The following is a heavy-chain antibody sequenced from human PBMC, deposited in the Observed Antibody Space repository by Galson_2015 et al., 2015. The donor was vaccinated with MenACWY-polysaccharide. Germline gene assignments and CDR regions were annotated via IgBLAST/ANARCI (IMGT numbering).Heavy chain of an antibody. CDR1: GGSISSYY. CDR3: ARGLIRFDYYGMDV. CDR2: IYTIGNT. Sequence: ETLSRTCPGSGGSISSYYWSWIRPPAGKGLEWIGRIYTIGNTAYNPSLTSRTTVSVDTSKNHFSLTLTAMTAADTAVYYCARGLIRFDYYGMDVWGQGTTVTVSS. V-gene: IGHV4-4*07. D-gene: IGHD3-16*01. J-gene: IGHJ6*02.